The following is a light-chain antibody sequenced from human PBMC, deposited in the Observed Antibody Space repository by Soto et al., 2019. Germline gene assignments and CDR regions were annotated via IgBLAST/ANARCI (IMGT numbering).Light chain of an antibody. V-gene: IGKV3-20*01. CDR2: GAS. CDR1: RSVISRY. Sequence: IVLTQSPGTLSLSPGERATLSCRASRSVISRYLAWYQQKPGQAPRLLIYGASSRATGIPDRFSGSGSGTDFXLXXSXXXPEXXXXXXXQXXGXSPYTFGQGTKLEIK. CDR3: QXXGXSPYT. J-gene: IGKJ2*01.